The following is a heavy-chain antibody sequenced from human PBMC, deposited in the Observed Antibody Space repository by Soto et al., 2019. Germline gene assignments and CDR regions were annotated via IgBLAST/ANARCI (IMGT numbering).Heavy chain of an antibody. Sequence: EVQLVESGGGLVQPGGSLRLSCAGSGFTFSSYWLTWVRQAPGKGLEWVANIKEDGSEIYYVDSVKGRLTTSRDNAKNSQNLQMNSLRVEDTYVYYGARIFSGRDYGDSIDYWGQGSLVTVSS. CDR2: IKEDGSEI. CDR1: GFTFSSYW. D-gene: IGHD4-17*01. J-gene: IGHJ4*02. CDR3: ARIFSGRDYGDSIDY. V-gene: IGHV3-7*03.